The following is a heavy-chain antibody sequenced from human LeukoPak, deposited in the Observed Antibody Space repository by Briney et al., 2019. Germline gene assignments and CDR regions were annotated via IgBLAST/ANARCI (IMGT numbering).Heavy chain of an antibody. CDR1: GFTFSSYA. V-gene: IGHV3-23*01. J-gene: IGHJ6*03. Sequence: PGGSLRLSCAASGFTFSSYAMSWVRQAPGKGLEWVSAISGSGGSTYYADSVKGRFTISRDNSKNTLYLQMNSLRAEDTAVYYCAKDPSILFGVYYMDVWGKGTTVTVSS. D-gene: IGHD3-10*01. CDR3: AKDPSILFGVYYMDV. CDR2: ISGSGGST.